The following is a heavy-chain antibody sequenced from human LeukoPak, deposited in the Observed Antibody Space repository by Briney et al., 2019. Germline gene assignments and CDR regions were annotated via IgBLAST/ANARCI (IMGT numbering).Heavy chain of an antibody. V-gene: IGHV4-59*12. D-gene: IGHD4-17*01. J-gene: IGHJ4*02. CDR3: ARAPRMTTVTTVFDY. Sequence: SETLSLTCTVSGGSISSYYWGWIRQPPGKGLEWIGYIYYSGSTNYNPSLKSRVTISVDTSKNQFSLKLSSVTAADTAVYYCARAPRMTTVTTVFDYWGQGTLVTVSS. CDR2: IYYSGST. CDR1: GGSISSYY.